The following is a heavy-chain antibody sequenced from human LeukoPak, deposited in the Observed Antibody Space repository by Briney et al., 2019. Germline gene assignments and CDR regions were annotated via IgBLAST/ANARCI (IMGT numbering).Heavy chain of an antibody. Sequence: ASVKVSCKASGYTFTDYYMHWVQQAPGKGLEWMGRVDPEDGETIYAEKFQGRVTIAADTSTDTAYMELSSLRSEDTAVYYCATDPPAVAVGDYWGQGTLVTVSS. V-gene: IGHV1-69-2*01. J-gene: IGHJ4*02. CDR1: GYTFTDYY. D-gene: IGHD6-19*01. CDR2: VDPEDGET. CDR3: ATDPPAVAVGDY.